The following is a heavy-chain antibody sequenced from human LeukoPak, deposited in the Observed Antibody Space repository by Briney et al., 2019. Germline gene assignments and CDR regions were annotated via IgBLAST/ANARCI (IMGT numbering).Heavy chain of an antibody. V-gene: IGHV1-18*01. D-gene: IGHD3-9*01. Sequence: ASVKVSCKAYGYTFSSYGISWVRQAPGQGLEWMGWISAYNGNTNYAQKLQGRVTMTTDTSTSTAYMELRSLRSDDTAVYYCARRGYDILTGYYDYWGQGTLVTVSS. CDR3: ARRGYDILTGYYDY. CDR1: GYTFSSYG. CDR2: ISAYNGNT. J-gene: IGHJ4*02.